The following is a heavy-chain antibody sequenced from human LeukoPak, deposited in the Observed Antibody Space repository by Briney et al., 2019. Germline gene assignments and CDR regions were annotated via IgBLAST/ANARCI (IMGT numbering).Heavy chain of an antibody. CDR3: ARGEGYSGYDLINY. J-gene: IGHJ4*02. CDR1: GFTFSSYS. Sequence: PGGSLRLSCAASGFTFSSYSMNWVRQAPGKGLEWVSYISSSSSTIYYADSVKGRFTISRDNAKNSLYLQMNSLRAEDTAVYYCARGEGYSGYDLINYWGQGTLATVSS. D-gene: IGHD5-12*01. CDR2: ISSSSSTI. V-gene: IGHV3-48*01.